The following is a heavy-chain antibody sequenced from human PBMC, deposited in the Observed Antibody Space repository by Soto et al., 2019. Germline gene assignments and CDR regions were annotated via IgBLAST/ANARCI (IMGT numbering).Heavy chain of an antibody. CDR3: ARSPYYYGSRSLVPDYYYNAMDV. CDR1: GGTFSKYV. CDR2: IIPIFGTA. Sequence: ASVKVSCKASGGTFSKYVVNWVRQAPGQGLEWMGGIIPIFGTANYAQKFQGRVTIIAGESTSTAYMELSSLRSEDAAVYFCARSPYYYGSRSLVPDYYYNAMDVWGQGTTVTVSS. D-gene: IGHD3-10*01. V-gene: IGHV1-69*13. J-gene: IGHJ6*02.